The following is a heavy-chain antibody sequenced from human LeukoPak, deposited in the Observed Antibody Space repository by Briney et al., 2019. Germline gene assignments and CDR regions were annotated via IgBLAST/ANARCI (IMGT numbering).Heavy chain of an antibody. CDR1: GFTFSSYE. V-gene: IGHV3-48*03. Sequence: GGSLRLSCAASGFTFSSYEMNWVRQAPGRGLGWVSYISSSGSPIYYADSVKGRFTISRDNAKNSLYLQMDSLRAEDTAVYYCARVDIVASFDYWGQGTLVTVSS. J-gene: IGHJ4*02. CDR2: ISSSGSPI. D-gene: IGHD5-12*01. CDR3: ARVDIVASFDY.